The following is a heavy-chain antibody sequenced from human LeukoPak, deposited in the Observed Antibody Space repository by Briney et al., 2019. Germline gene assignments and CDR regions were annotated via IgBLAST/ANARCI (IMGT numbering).Heavy chain of an antibody. V-gene: IGHV3-30*02. D-gene: IGHD3-22*01. CDR3: AKIGTYYYDAGYFDY. J-gene: IGHJ4*02. CDR1: GFTFSSYG. CDR2: IRYDGSNK. Sequence: GGSLRLSCAASGFTFSSYGMHWVRQAPGKGLEWVAFIRYDGSNKYYADSVKGRFTISRDNSKNTLYLQMNSLRAEDTAVYYCAKIGTYYYDAGYFDYWGQGTLVTVSS.